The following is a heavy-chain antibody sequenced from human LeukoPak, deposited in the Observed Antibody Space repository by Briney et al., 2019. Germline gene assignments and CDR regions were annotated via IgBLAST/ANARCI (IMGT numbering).Heavy chain of an antibody. CDR2: INPNNGGT. V-gene: IGHV1-2*02. D-gene: IGHD3-10*01. Sequence: ASVKVSCKASGYTFTAYYIHWVRQAPGQGLEWMGWINPNNGGTNYAQKFQGRVTMTRDTSISSAYMELSSLRSDDTAVYYCARDIKRGPVSMVRGVPSLYYFDFWGQGTLVTVSS. CDR3: ARDIKRGPVSMVRGVPSLYYFDF. CDR1: GYTFTAYY. J-gene: IGHJ4*02.